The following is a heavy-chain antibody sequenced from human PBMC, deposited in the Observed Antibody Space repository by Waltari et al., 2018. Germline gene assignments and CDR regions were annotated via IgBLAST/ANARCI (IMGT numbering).Heavy chain of an antibody. CDR2: IYYSGST. V-gene: IGHV4-59*01. J-gene: IGHJ4*02. Sequence: QVQLQESGPGLVKPSETLSLTCPVSGGSISSYYWSWIRQPPGKGLEWIGYIYYSGSTNYNPSLKSRVTISVDTSKNQFSLKLSSVTAADTAVYYCARDLGYSSSYWGQGTLVTVSS. D-gene: IGHD6-13*01. CDR1: GGSISSYY. CDR3: ARDLGYSSSY.